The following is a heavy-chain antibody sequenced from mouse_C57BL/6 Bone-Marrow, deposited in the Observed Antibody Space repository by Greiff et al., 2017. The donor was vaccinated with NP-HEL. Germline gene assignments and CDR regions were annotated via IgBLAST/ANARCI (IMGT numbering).Heavy chain of an antibody. V-gene: IGHV6-3*01. CDR1: GFTFSNYW. Sequence: EVKLMESGGGLVQPGGSMKLSCVASGFTFSNYWMNWVRQSPEKGLEWVAQIRLKSDNYATHYAESVKGRFTISRDDSKSSVYLQMNNLRAEDTGIYYCTERVYYEYAMDYWGQGTSVTVSS. D-gene: IGHD1-1*01. CDR2: IRLKSDNYAT. J-gene: IGHJ4*01. CDR3: TERVYYEYAMDY.